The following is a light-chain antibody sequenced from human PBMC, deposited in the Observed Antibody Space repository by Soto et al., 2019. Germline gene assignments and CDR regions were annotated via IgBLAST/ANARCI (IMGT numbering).Light chain of an antibody. V-gene: IGKV1-39*01. CDR1: QSVNSN. CDR3: QQSYSTPPERT. Sequence: MTQSPATLSVSPGERATLSCRASQSVNSNLAWYQQKPGKAPKLLIYAASSLQSGVPSRFSGSGSGTDFTLTISSLQPEDFATYYCQQSYSTPPERTFGQGTKVDIK. CDR2: AAS. J-gene: IGKJ1*01.